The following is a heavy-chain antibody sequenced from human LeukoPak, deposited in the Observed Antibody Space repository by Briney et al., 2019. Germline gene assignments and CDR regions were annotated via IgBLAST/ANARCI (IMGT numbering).Heavy chain of an antibody. D-gene: IGHD2-21*02. CDR3: ARDFRAYCNGDCRSPLDL. J-gene: IGHJ5*02. CDR1: RYIITTYG. CDR2: SDTYHANT. V-gene: IGHV1-18*01. Sequence: ASVKVSCKASRYIITTYGITWVRQAPGQGLELMGCSDTYHANTKYAQKFQGRVTMTTDTSKNTAYMELRSLRSDDTALYFCARDFRAYCNGDCRSPLDLWGQGTLVTVSS.